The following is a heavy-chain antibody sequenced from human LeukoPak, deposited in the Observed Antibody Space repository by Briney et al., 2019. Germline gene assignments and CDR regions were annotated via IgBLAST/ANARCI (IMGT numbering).Heavy chain of an antibody. V-gene: IGHV3-23*01. J-gene: IGHJ4*02. CDR3: AKGKQWLVDGNFDY. Sequence: PGGSLRLSCAASGFTFSSYAMSWVRQAPGKGLECVSAISGGGGSTYYADSVKGRFTISRDNSKNTLYLQMNSLRAEDTAVYYCAKGKQWLVDGNFDYWGPRTLVTVSS. D-gene: IGHD6-19*01. CDR2: ISGGGGST. CDR1: GFTFSSYA.